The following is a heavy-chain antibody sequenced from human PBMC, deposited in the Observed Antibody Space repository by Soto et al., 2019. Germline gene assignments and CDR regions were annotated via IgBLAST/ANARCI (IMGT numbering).Heavy chain of an antibody. V-gene: IGHV4-59*01. Sequence: QVQLQESGPGLVKPSETLSLTCTVSGGSISSYYWSWIRQPPGKGLEWIGYIYYSGSTNYNPSLKSRVTISVDTSKNQFSLKLSSVTAADTAVYYCARGVRGPTVGHYYYMDVWGKGTTVTVSS. J-gene: IGHJ6*03. CDR2: IYYSGST. D-gene: IGHD3-10*01. CDR1: GGSISSYY. CDR3: ARGVRGPTVGHYYYMDV.